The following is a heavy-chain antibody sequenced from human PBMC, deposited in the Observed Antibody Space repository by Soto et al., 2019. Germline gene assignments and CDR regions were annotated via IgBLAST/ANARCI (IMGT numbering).Heavy chain of an antibody. Sequence: GGSLILSCAVSGFPLEKYEMNWVRQAPGKGLEWVSNIRANDESIYYADSVKGRVSVSRDNAKNSLFLEMNSLRVDDTAVYYCARETLRAAIDIWGQGTMVTVSS. J-gene: IGHJ3*02. CDR3: ARETLRAAIDI. CDR1: GFPLEKYE. V-gene: IGHV3-48*03. D-gene: IGHD2-15*01. CDR2: IRANDESI.